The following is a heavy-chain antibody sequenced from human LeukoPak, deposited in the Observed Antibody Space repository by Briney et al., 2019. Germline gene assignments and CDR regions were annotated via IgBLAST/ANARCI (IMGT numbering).Heavy chain of an antibody. CDR2: ISGTGGST. Sequence: GGSLGLSCAASGFTFSTYAMTWVRQAPGKGLEWVSLISGTGGSTYYADSVKGRFTISRDNSKNTLYLQMNSLRAEDTAVYYCARAYYDSSGYYEGYFDYWGQGTLVTVSS. CDR3: ARAYYDSSGYYEGYFDY. J-gene: IGHJ4*02. V-gene: IGHV3-23*01. D-gene: IGHD3-22*01. CDR1: GFTFSTYA.